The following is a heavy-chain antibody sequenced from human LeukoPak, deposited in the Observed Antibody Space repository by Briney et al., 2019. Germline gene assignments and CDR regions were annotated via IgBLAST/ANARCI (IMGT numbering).Heavy chain of an antibody. J-gene: IGHJ2*01. D-gene: IGHD5-18*01. CDR1: GFTFSSYG. V-gene: IGHV3-23*01. CDR3: AKDTASSWWYFDL. CDR2: ISCSGGST. Sequence: GGSLTLSCTASGFTFSSYGMSWDRQAPGKGLDWVSAISCSGGSTYHADSVKGRFSISRDNSKNTLDLQMNRLRAEDTAVYYCAKDTASSWWYFDLWGRGTLVTVSS.